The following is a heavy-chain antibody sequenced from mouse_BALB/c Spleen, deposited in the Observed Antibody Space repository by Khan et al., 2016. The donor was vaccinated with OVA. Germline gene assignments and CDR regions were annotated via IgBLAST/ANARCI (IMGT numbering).Heavy chain of an antibody. Sequence: EVELVESGGGLVKPGGSLKLSCAASGFTFSTYAMSWVRQTPERRLEWVATVNSDGDYTFYPDNVTGRFTISRDTATHTLYLQMSSLRAEDTAMYYCARSAYGNFADWGQGTLVTVAA. CDR1: GFTFSTYA. D-gene: IGHD2-1*01. J-gene: IGHJ3*01. CDR3: ARSAYGNFAD. V-gene: IGHV5-9-3*01. CDR2: VNSDGDYT.